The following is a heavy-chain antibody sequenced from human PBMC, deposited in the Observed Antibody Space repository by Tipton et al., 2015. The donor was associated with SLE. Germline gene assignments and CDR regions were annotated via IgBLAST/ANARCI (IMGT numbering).Heavy chain of an antibody. Sequence: LRLSCTVPGGSLSSYYWSWIRVPPGKGLGWIGCIYTSGSTNYNPSLTSRVTISVDTSKNQFSLKLSSVTAADPAVYYCAGHMITMVRGVKNYFDYWGQGTLVTVSS. CDR1: GGSLSSYY. CDR2: IYTSGST. J-gene: IGHJ4*02. D-gene: IGHD3-10*01. V-gene: IGHV4-4*08. CDR3: AGHMITMVRGVKNYFDY.